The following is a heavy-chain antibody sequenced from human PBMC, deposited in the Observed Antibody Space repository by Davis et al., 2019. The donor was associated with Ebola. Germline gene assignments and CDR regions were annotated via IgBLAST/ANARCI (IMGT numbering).Heavy chain of an antibody. Sequence: PGGSLRLSCAASGFTVSSNYMSWVRQAPGKGLEWVSVIYSGGSTYYADSVKGRFTISRDNNENALHLQINSQRIEDTALYHCVRGGRTAGTLLDFWGPGTQVTVSA. CDR3: VRGGRTAGTLLDF. CDR2: IYSGGST. J-gene: IGHJ4*02. CDR1: GFTVSSNY. D-gene: IGHD6-13*01. V-gene: IGHV3-66*01.